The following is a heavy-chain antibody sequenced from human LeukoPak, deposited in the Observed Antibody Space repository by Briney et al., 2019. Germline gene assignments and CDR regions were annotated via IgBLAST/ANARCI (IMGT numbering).Heavy chain of an antibody. CDR3: AKDWGPSGDGSSFGFFDY. V-gene: IGHV3-33*06. CDR2: IWYDGSEK. Sequence: GGSLRLSCAASGFTFSHTGMHWVRQAPGKGLEWVAVIWYDGSEKYYADSVKGRFTISRDNYKNTVYLQMNSLRVDDTAVYYCAKDWGPSGDGSSFGFFDYWGQGALVTVSS. J-gene: IGHJ4*02. CDR1: GFTFSHTG. D-gene: IGHD3-10*01.